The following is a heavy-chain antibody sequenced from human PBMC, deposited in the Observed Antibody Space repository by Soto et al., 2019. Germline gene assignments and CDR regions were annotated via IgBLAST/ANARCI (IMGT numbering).Heavy chain of an antibody. CDR3: ARGQLLLKGYYYYYYMDV. V-gene: IGHV4-59*12. D-gene: IGHD2-15*01. J-gene: IGHJ6*03. Sequence: SSETLSLTCTVSGGSIRSYYWSWIRQPPGEGLEWIGYIYYSGTTKYNPSLKSRVTLSVDTSKNQFSLKLSSVTAADTAVYYCARGQLLLKGYYYYYYMDVWGKGTTVTVSS. CDR2: IYYSGTT. CDR1: GGSIRSYY.